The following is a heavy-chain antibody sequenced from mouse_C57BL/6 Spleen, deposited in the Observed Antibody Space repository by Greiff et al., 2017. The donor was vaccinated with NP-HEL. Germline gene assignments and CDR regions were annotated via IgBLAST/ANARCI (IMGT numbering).Heavy chain of an antibody. CDR2: ISYDGSN. V-gene: IGHV3-6*01. Sequence: EVQLQESGPGLVKPSQSLSLTCSVTGYSITSGYYWNWIRQFPGNKLEWTGYISYDGSNNYQPSLKKRIPITRDTSKNQFFLKLNSVATGDTATYNCARAQDSGSDYWGQGTTLTVSS. J-gene: IGHJ2*01. CDR3: ARAQDSGSDY. D-gene: IGHD1-1*01. CDR1: GYSITSGYY.